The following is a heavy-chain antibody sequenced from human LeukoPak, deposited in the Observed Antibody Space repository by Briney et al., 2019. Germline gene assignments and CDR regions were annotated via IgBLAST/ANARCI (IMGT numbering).Heavy chain of an antibody. V-gene: IGHV4-34*01. CDR2: INHSGST. CDR3: ARGRPYYYDSSGYYTLIFDY. CDR1: GGSFSGYY. Sequence: PSETLSLTCAVYGGSFSGYYWSWIRQPPGKGLEWIGEINHSGSTNYNPSLKSRVTISVDTSKNQFSLKLSSVTAADTAVYYCARGRPYYYDSSGYYTLIFDYWGQGTLVTVSS. D-gene: IGHD3-22*01. J-gene: IGHJ4*02.